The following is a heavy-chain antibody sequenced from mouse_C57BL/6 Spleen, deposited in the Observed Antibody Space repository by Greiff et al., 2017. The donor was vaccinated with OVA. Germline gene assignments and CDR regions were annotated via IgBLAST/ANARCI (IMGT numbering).Heavy chain of an antibody. V-gene: IGHV1-61*01. CDR3: ARGIYYYGSGYFDV. J-gene: IGHJ1*03. CDR2: IYPSDSET. CDR1: GYTFTSYW. D-gene: IGHD1-1*01. Sequence: VKLQQPGAELVRPGSSVKLSCKASGYTFTSYWMDWVKQRPGQGLEWIGNIYPSDSETHYNQKFKDKATLTVYKSSSTAYMQLSSLTSEDSAVYYCARGIYYYGSGYFDVWGTGTTVTVSS.